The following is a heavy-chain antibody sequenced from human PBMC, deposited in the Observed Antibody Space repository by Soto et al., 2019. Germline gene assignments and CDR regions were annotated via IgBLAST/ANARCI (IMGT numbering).Heavy chain of an antibody. D-gene: IGHD6-19*01. CDR2: ISWNSGQTT. Sequence: GGSLRLSCAASGFTFDDYAMHWVRQAPGKGLEWVSGISWNSGQTTYYADSVKGRFTISRDNSKNTVYLQMNSLRAEDTAVYYCARRIAVAGLDYWGQGILVTVSS. CDR3: ARRIAVAGLDY. J-gene: IGHJ4*02. CDR1: GFTFDDYA. V-gene: IGHV3-23*01.